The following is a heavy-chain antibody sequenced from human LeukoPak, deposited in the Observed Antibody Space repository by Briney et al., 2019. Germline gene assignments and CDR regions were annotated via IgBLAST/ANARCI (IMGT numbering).Heavy chain of an antibody. CDR1: GGSFSGYY. D-gene: IGHD2-2*02. CDR2: IYTSGST. Sequence: SETLSLTCAVYGGSFSGYYWSWIRQPAGKGLEWIGRIYTSGSTNYNPSLKSRVTMSVDTSKNQFSLKLSSVTAADTAVYYCARDKRLVVPAAIGYYYYMDVWGKGTTVTVSS. J-gene: IGHJ6*03. V-gene: IGHV4-4*07. CDR3: ARDKRLVVPAAIGYYYYMDV.